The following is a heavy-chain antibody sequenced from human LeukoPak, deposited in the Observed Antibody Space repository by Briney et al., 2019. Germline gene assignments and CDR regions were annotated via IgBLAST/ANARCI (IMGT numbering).Heavy chain of an antibody. Sequence: SETLSLTCAVYGGSFSGYYWSWIRQPPGKGLEWIGEINHSGSTNYNPSLKSRVTISVGTSKNQFSLKLSSVTAADTAVYYCARESGGSSGWYVVDYYYMDVWGKGTTVTVSS. D-gene: IGHD6-19*01. J-gene: IGHJ6*03. CDR3: ARESGGSSGWYVVDYYYMDV. CDR2: INHSGST. V-gene: IGHV4-34*01. CDR1: GGSFSGYY.